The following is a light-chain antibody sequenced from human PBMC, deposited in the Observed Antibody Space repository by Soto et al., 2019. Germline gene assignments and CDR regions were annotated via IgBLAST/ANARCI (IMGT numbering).Light chain of an antibody. V-gene: IGKV3-15*01. CDR1: QSVSTN. CDR2: GAS. Sequence: EIVMTQSPATLSVSPGERATLSCRASQSVSTNLAWYQQKPGQAPRPLIYGASTRATDIPARFSGSGSGTEFTLTISSLQSEDFAVYYCQQYNNWPPRFGQGTKVEIK. J-gene: IGKJ1*01. CDR3: QQYNNWPPR.